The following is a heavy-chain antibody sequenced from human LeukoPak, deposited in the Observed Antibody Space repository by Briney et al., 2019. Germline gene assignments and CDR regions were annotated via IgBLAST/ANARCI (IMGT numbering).Heavy chain of an antibody. J-gene: IGHJ4*02. CDR3: AKFRQWSTDSEFDY. V-gene: IGHV3-23*01. D-gene: IGHD5/OR15-5a*01. CDR1: GFTFSSYA. CDR2: ISGYGGST. Sequence: PGGSLRLSCSASGFTFSSYAMSWVRQAPGKGLEWVSVISGYGGSTNYANSVKGRLTTSRDNSKNTLYLQMNSLRAEDTAVYYCAKFRQWSTDSEFDYWGQGTLVTVSS.